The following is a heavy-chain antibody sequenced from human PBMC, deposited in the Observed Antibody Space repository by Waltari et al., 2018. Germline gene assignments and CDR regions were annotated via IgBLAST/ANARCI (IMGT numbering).Heavy chain of an antibody. Sequence: QVQLVQSGAEVKKPGASVKVSCKASGYTFTGYYMHWVRQAPGQGLEWMGRINPNSGGTNYAQKCQGRVTMTRDTSISTAYMERSRLRSDDTAVYYCARGVVVPVKARPERNWFDPWGQGTLVTVSS. CDR1: GYTFTGYY. V-gene: IGHV1-2*06. CDR3: ARGVVVPVKARPERNWFDP. J-gene: IGHJ5*02. D-gene: IGHD2-15*01. CDR2: INPNSGGT.